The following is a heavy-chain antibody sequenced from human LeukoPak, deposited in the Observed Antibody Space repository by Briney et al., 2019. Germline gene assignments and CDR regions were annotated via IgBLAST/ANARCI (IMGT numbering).Heavy chain of an antibody. CDR2: IYYSGST. V-gene: IGHV4-59*12. CDR3: ARGTHTAMKN. CDR1: GGSISSYY. Sequence: PSETLSLTCTVSGGSISSYYWSWIRQPPGKGLEWIGYIYYSGSTNYNPSLKSRVTISVETSKNQFSLKLSSVTAADTAVYYCARGTHTAMKNWGQGTLVTVSS. J-gene: IGHJ4*02. D-gene: IGHD5-18*01.